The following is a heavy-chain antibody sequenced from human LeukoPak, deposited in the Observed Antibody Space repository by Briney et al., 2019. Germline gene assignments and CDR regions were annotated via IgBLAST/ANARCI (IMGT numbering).Heavy chain of an antibody. CDR1: GFTFTSYG. D-gene: IGHD5-24*01. J-gene: IGHJ4*02. CDR3: ARDRAID. Sequence: GRSLRLSCATSGFTFTSYGMHWVRQAPGKGLEWVAVIWYDGSNKYYADSVKGRFTISRDDSKNTLYLQMNSLRAEDTAVYYCARDRAIDWGQGTLVTVSS. V-gene: IGHV3-33*01. CDR2: IWYDGSNK.